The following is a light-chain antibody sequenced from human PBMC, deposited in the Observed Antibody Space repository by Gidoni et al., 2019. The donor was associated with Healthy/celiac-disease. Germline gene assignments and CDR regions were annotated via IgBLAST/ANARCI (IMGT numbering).Light chain of an antibody. CDR2: WAS. CDR3: QQYYSTQGT. CDR1: QSVLYSSNNKNY. Sequence: DIVMTQSPDSLAVSLGERATINCKSSQSVLYSSNNKNYLAWYQQKPGQPPKLLIYWASTRESGVPDRFSGSGSGTDFTLTISSLQAEDVAVSYCQQYYSTQGTFGPGTKVDIK. J-gene: IGKJ3*01. V-gene: IGKV4-1*01.